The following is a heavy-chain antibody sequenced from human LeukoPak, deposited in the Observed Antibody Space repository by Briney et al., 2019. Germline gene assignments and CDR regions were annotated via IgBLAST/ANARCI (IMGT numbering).Heavy chain of an antibody. CDR1: GYAFSGSY. Sequence: GASMKVSCKASGYAFSGSYLHWVRQAPGQGLEWMGWINPKSGGTNYAQKFQGRVTMTRDMSINTGYMELSGLTFDDTALYYCARSDIVVDLDYWGQGTLVTVSS. D-gene: IGHD2-2*01. J-gene: IGHJ4*02. CDR3: ARSDIVVDLDY. CDR2: INPKSGGT. V-gene: IGHV1-2*02.